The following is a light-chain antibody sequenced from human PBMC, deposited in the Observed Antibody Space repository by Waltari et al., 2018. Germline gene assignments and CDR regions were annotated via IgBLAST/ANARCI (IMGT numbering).Light chain of an antibody. Sequence: QSALTQPASVSGFPGQSLTISCSRTGRAFGSSSLFFWYQKQPGKAPKLIIYEGSERPSGVSSRFSGAKSGDTASLTISGLQPEDEADYYCCSYAGSNSWVFGGGTKLTVL. CDR1: GRAFGSSSL. V-gene: IGLV2-23*01. CDR2: EGS. CDR3: CSYAGSNSWV. J-gene: IGLJ3*02.